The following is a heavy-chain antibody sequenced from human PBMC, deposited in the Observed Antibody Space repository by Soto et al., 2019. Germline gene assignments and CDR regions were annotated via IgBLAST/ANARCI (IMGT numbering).Heavy chain of an antibody. V-gene: IGHV2-5*02. CDR1: GFSLTTSGVG. CDR3: AHRVLRAVFGLVTTTAIYFDF. J-gene: IGHJ4*02. D-gene: IGHD3-3*01. Sequence: QITLNESGPTVVKPTKTLTLTCTFSGFSLTTSGVGVGWVRQSPGKAPEWLAFIYWDDDKRYSTSLKSRLTITKDTSKNQVVLTMANVDPADTATYYCAHRVLRAVFGLVTTTAIYFDFWGQGTPVVVSS. CDR2: IYWDDDK.